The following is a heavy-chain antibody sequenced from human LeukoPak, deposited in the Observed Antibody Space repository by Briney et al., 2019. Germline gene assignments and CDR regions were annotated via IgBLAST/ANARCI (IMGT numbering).Heavy chain of an antibody. CDR1: GGSISSYY. D-gene: IGHD6-19*01. Sequence: PSETLSLTCTVSGGSISSYYWSWIRQPPGKGLEWIGYIYYSGGTNYNPSLKSRVTISVDTSKNQFSLKLSSVTAADTAVYYCARTAGYSSGWAFDYWGQGTLVTVSS. CDR3: ARTAGYSSGWAFDY. V-gene: IGHV4-59*01. CDR2: IYYSGGT. J-gene: IGHJ4*02.